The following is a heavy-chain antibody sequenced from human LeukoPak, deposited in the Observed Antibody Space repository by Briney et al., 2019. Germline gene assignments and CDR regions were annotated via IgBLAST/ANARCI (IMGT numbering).Heavy chain of an antibody. CDR1: GYTFTGYQ. CDR2: TNPNSGGT. CDR3: ARLSIGEDYFDF. D-gene: IGHD3-10*01. Sequence: ASVKVSCKASGYTFTGYQIHWVRQAPGQGLEWMGWTNPNSGGTHFAEKFQGRVTMTRVTSISTAFLELRRLRSDDTAVYYCARLSIGEDYFDFWGQGTLVTVSS. J-gene: IGHJ4*02. V-gene: IGHV1-2*02.